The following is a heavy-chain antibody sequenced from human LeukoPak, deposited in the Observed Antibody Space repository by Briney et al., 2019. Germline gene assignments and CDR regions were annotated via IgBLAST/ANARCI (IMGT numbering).Heavy chain of an antibody. V-gene: IGHV4-61*05. CDR1: GGSISSSSYY. CDR2: IYYSGST. J-gene: IGHJ6*03. CDR3: ARLSRLRYYYYMDV. Sequence: SETLSLTCTVSGGSISSSSYYWSWIRQPPGKGLEWIGYIYYSGSTNYNPSLKSRVTISVDTSKNQFSLKLSSVTAADTAVYYCARLSRLRYYYYMDVWGKGTTVTISS.